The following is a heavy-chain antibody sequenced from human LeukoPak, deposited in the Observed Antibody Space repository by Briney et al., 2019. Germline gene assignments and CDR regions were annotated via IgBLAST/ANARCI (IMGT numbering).Heavy chain of an antibody. V-gene: IGHV3-21*01. CDR2: ISSSSSYI. D-gene: IGHD6-13*01. CDR1: GFTFSSYS. J-gene: IGHJ4*02. Sequence: GGSLRLSCAASGFTFSSYSMNWVRQAPGKGLEWVSSISSSSSYIYYADSVKGRFTISRDNAKNSLYLQMNSLRAEDTAVYYCAGDIEAAGLFLDYWGQGTLVTASS. CDR3: AGDIEAAGLFLDY.